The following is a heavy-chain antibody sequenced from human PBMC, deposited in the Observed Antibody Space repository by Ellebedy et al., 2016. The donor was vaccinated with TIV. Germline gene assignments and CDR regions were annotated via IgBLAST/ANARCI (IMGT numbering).Heavy chain of an antibody. CDR1: GGIFINYA. Sequence: AASVKVSCKASGGIFINYALSWVRQAPGQGLEWVGGIIPVFNRTSYAPEFQDRLTITADESTSTASMELSNLRSEDSAIYYCARGVGVGSVVLKNWGQGTLVTVYS. J-gene: IGHJ4*02. CDR2: IIPVFNRT. D-gene: IGHD1-26*01. V-gene: IGHV1-69*13. CDR3: ARGVGVGSVVLKN.